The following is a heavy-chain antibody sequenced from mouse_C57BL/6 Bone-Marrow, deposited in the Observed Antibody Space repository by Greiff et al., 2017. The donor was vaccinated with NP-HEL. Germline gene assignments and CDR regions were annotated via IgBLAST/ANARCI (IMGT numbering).Heavy chain of an antibody. D-gene: IGHD2-3*01. J-gene: IGHJ2*01. CDR1: GYTFTSYG. CDR2: IYPRSGNT. Sequence: QVQLQQSGAELARPGASVKLSCKASGYTFTSYGISWVKQRTGQGLEWIGEIYPRSGNTYYNEKFKGKATLTADKSSSTAYMELCSLTSEESAVYFCACRGYDGYPGGYWGQGTTLTVSS. CDR3: ACRGYDGYPGGY. V-gene: IGHV1-81*01.